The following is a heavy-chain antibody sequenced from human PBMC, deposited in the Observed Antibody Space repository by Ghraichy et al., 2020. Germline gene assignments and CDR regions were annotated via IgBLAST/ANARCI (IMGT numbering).Heavy chain of an antibody. Sequence: GGSLRLSCEASGFTFTNHIMSWVRQAPGKGLEWLAKINHDESEKYCVDSVRGRFTISRDNAKNSIYLQMNSLKAEDTAVYYCARWTSYFSGTYWALENWGQGTLVTVSS. CDR3: ARWTSYFSGTYWALEN. V-gene: IGHV3-7*01. J-gene: IGHJ4*02. CDR1: GFTFTNHI. D-gene: IGHD3-10*01. CDR2: INHDESEK.